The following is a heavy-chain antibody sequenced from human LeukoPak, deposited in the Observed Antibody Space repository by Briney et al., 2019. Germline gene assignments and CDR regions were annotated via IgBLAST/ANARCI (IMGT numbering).Heavy chain of an antibody. V-gene: IGHV1-3*01. J-gene: IGHJ4*02. Sequence: GASVKVSCKASGYTFTSYAMHWVRQAPGQRLEWMGWINAGNGNTKYSQKFQGRVTITRDTSASTAYMELSSLKASDTAMYYCASGSVPLDRFDYWGQGTLVTVSS. CDR3: ASGSVPLDRFDY. CDR2: INAGNGNT. CDR1: GYTFTSYA. D-gene: IGHD1-1*01.